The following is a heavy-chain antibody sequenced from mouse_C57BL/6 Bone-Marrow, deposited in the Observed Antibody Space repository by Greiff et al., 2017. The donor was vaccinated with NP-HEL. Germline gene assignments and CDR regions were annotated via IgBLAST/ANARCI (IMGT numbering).Heavy chain of an antibody. D-gene: IGHD2-4*01. J-gene: IGHJ4*01. CDR3: ARYDYDPFYYAMDY. CDR1: GFSLTSYA. V-gene: IGHV2-9-1*01. Sequence: VQLQESGPGLVAPSQSLSITCTVSGFSLTSYAISWVRQPPGKGLEWLGVIWTGGGTNYNSALKSRLSISKDNSKSQVFLKMNSLQTDDTARYYCARYDYDPFYYAMDYWGQGTSVTVSS. CDR2: IWTGGGT.